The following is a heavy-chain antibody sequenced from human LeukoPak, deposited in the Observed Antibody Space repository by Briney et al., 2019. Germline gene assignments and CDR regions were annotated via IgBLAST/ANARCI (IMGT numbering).Heavy chain of an antibody. CDR3: ARILLERRGWSGNWFDP. V-gene: IGHV1-2*02. J-gene: IGHJ5*02. D-gene: IGHD1-1*01. CDR1: GYTFTGYY. Sequence: GGSLRLSCAASGYTFTGYYMHWVRQAPGQGLEWMGWINPNSGGTNYAQKFQGRVTMTRDTSISTAYMELSRLRSDDTAVYYCARILLERRGWSGNWFDPWGQGTLVTVSS. CDR2: INPNSGGT.